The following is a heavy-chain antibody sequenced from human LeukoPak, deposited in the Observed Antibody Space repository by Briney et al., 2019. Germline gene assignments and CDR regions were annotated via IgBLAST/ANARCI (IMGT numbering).Heavy chain of an antibody. CDR3: ARDPRGSGSYFGAFDI. CDR1: GFTFSGFW. Sequence: PGGSLRLSCAASGFTFSGFWMHWVRQAPGKGLVWVSCISFDGSDATYADSVKGRFTISRDNAKNTLHLQMDSLTVEDTAVYYCARDPRGSGSYFGAFDIWGQGTMVTVSS. V-gene: IGHV3-74*01. J-gene: IGHJ3*02. CDR2: ISFDGSDA. D-gene: IGHD1-26*01.